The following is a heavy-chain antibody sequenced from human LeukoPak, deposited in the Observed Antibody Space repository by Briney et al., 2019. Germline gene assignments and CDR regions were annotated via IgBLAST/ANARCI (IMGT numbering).Heavy chain of an antibody. CDR1: GFTFSDYAM. J-gene: IGHJ4*02. CDR2: IYHSGST. V-gene: IGHV4-4*02. D-gene: IGHD3-16*01. Sequence: PGGSLRLSCAASGFTFSDYAMTWVRQAPEKGLEWIGEIYHSGSTNYNPSLKSRVTISLDKSKNQFSLKLSSVTAADTAVYYCARDRGGFLDYWGQGTRVTVSS. CDR3: ARDRGGFLDY.